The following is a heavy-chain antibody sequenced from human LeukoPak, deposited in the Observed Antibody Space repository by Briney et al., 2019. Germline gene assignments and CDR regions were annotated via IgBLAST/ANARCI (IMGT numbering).Heavy chain of an antibody. CDR3: AKRGPAGAGNSPDYFDY. D-gene: IGHD4-23*01. CDR2: IIGSGDRT. Sequence: GGSLRLSCAASGFTFSSYVMSWVRQAPGKGLEWVSAIIGSGDRTYYADSVKGRFTISRDNSKNTVYLQMNSLRAEDTAVYYCAKRGPAGAGNSPDYFDYWGQGTLVTVSS. V-gene: IGHV3-23*01. CDR1: GFTFSSYV. J-gene: IGHJ4*02.